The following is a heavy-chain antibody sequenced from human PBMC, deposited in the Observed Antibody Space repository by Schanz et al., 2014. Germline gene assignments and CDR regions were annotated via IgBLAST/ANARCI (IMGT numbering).Heavy chain of an antibody. V-gene: IGHV3-20*04. J-gene: IGHJ6*03. CDR1: GFGFDDYA. CDR3: ARGGSSGYDFSIYYMDV. D-gene: IGHD5-12*01. Sequence: DVQLLESGGGVVRPGGSLRLSCAASGFGFDDYAMSWVRQAPGKGLEWVSGITRQGTTYYADFVKGRFSISRDNPKKTLYLQMNSLRAEDTAAYYCARGGSSGYDFSIYYMDVWGKGTTVTVSS. CDR2: ITRQGTT.